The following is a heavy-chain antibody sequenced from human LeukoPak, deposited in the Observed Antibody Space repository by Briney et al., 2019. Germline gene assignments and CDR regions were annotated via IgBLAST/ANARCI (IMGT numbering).Heavy chain of an antibody. CDR1: GGSFSGYY. V-gene: IGHV4-34*01. CDR3: ARNSWGYNWFDP. D-gene: IGHD7-27*01. CDR2: INHSGST. J-gene: IGHJ5*02. Sequence: SETLSLTCAVYGGSFSGYYWSWIRQPPGKGLEWIGEINHSGSTNYNPSLKSRVTISVDTSKNQFSLKLTSVSAADTAVYSCARNSWGYNWFDPWGQGTLVTVSS.